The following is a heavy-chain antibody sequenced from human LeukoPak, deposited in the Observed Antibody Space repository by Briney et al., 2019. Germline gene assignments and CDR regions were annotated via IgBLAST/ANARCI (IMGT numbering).Heavy chain of an antibody. Sequence: GSLRLSCAASGFTFSSYGMHWVRQAPGKGLEWVAVISYDGSNKYYADSVKGRFTISRDNAKNSLYLQMNSLRAEDTAVYYCARDKGRYSSGWYLAFDIWGQGTMVTVSS. CDR2: ISYDGSNK. CDR1: GFTFSSYG. CDR3: ARDKGRYSSGWYLAFDI. V-gene: IGHV3-30*03. J-gene: IGHJ3*02. D-gene: IGHD6-19*01.